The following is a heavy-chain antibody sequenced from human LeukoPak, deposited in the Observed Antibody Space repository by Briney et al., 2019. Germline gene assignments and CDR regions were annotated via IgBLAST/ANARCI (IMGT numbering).Heavy chain of an antibody. V-gene: IGHV3-23*01. D-gene: IGHD3-10*01. CDR1: GFAFSTYA. J-gene: IGHJ4*02. CDR2: ITGSADRT. CDR3: ARPQVVVLNPFDY. Sequence: GGSLRLSCAASGFAFSTYAMSWVRQAPGKGLEWVSAITGSADRTHYADSVKGRFTISRDNSKNIVYLQMNSLRAKDTAVYFCARPQVVVLNPFDYWGQGTLVTVSS.